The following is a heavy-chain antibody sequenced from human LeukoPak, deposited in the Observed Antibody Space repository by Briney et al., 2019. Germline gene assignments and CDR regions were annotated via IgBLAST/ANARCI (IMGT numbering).Heavy chain of an antibody. J-gene: IGHJ4*02. CDR1: GFTFSSYA. Sequence: SGGSLRLSCAASGFTFSSYAMNWVRQAPGKGLEWVSAISGSGGSTYYADSVKGRFTISRDNSKNTLYLQMNSLRAEDTAVYYCAKGGCSSTSCYTGGYWGQGTLVTVSS. D-gene: IGHD2-2*02. V-gene: IGHV3-23*01. CDR3: AKGGCSSTSCYTGGY. CDR2: ISGSGGST.